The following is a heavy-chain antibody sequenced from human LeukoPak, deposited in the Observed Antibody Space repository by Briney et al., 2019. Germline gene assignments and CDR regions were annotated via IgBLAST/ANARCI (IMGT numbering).Heavy chain of an antibody. V-gene: IGHV3-64D*06. CDR3: VNTREYSGYLYDR. CDR1: GFPFIRYA. D-gene: IGHD5-12*01. CDR2: ISSSGGST. J-gene: IGHJ4*02. Sequence: GGSLRLSCSASGFPFIRYAMNWVRQAPGKGLEYVSGISSSGGSTYYADSVKGRFTISRDNSKNTLFLQMSSLRAEDTAVYYCVNTREYSGYLYDRWGQGTLVTVSS.